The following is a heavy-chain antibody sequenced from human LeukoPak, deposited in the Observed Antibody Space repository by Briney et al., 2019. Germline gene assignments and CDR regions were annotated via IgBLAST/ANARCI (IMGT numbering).Heavy chain of an antibody. CDR2: INTNTGNP. V-gene: IGHV7-4-1*02. CDR1: GYTFTSYA. D-gene: IGHD3-3*01. CDR3: ARVGLDFWSGYTVDP. J-gene: IGHJ5*02. Sequence: ASVKVSCKASGYTFTSYAMNWVRQAPGQGLEWMGWINTNTGNPTYAQGFTGRYVFSLDTSVSAAYLQISSLKAEDTAVYYCARVGLDFWSGYTVDPWGQGTLVTVSS.